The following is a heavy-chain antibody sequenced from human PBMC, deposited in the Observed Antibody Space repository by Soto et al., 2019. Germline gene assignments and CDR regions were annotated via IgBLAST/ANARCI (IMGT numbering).Heavy chain of an antibody. V-gene: IGHV1-3*01. CDR3: ARPGGYYTPDYYYYGMDA. CDR1: GYTFTSYS. J-gene: IGHJ6*02. D-gene: IGHD3-10*01. Sequence: ASVKVSCKASGYTFTSYSMHWVRQAPGQRLEWMGWINAGNGNTKYSQKFQGRVTITRDTSASTAYMELSSLRSEDTAVYYCARPGGYYTPDYYYYGMDAWGQGTTVTVSS. CDR2: INAGNGNT.